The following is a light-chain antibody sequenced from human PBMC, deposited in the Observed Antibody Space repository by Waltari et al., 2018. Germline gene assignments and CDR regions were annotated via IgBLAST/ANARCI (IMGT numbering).Light chain of an antibody. Sequence: DIQLTQSPSSLSASVGDRVTITCGASQDIRKSLAWFQQKPGKAPKSLISDASTLQSGVPSKFTGSGSWTDFTFTISSLQPEDYGTYYCQQLKSYPLTFGGGTKVEIK. J-gene: IGKJ4*01. V-gene: IGKV1-16*02. CDR2: DAS. CDR3: QQLKSYPLT. CDR1: QDIRKS.